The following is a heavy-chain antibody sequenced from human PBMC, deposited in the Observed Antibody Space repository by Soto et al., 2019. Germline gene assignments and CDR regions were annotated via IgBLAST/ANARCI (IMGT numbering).Heavy chain of an antibody. Sequence: QLQLQESGPGLVKPSETLSLTCTVSGGSISSSSYYWGWIRQPPGKGLEWIGSIYYSGSTYYNPSLKSRVTISVDTSKNQFSLKLSSVTAADTAVYYCARAWFGEFKNWFDPWGQGTLVTVSS. V-gene: IGHV4-39*01. D-gene: IGHD3-10*01. CDR2: IYYSGST. CDR3: ARAWFGEFKNWFDP. J-gene: IGHJ5*02. CDR1: GGSISSSSYY.